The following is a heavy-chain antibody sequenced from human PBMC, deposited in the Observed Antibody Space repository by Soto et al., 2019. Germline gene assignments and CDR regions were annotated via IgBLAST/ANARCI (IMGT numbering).Heavy chain of an antibody. CDR2: INPSGGGT. V-gene: IGHV1-46*03. J-gene: IGHJ4*02. D-gene: IGHD6-13*01. CDR3: ARVLIASSSWSLGGY. Sequence: ASVKVSCKASGYSFTSYYMHWVRQAPGQGLEWIGVINPSGGGTSYAQKFQGRVTMTRDTSTSTVYMELRSLRSEDTAVYYCARVLIASSSWSLGGYWGQGILVTVSS. CDR1: GYSFTSYY.